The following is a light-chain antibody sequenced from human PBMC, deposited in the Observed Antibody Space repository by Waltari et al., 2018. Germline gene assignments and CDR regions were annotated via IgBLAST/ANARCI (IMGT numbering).Light chain of an antibody. J-gene: IGKJ4*01. V-gene: IGKV1-33*01. CDR3: QQYHYLIT. CDR1: RDISNY. Sequence: DIPMTQSPSSLSASVGYRITITCQASRDISNYLNWYQQKPGRAPQLLIYDSSKMKPGVPSRFSGARSGTYFTFTISSLQPEDIATYYCQQYHYLITFGGGTRVEVK. CDR2: DSS.